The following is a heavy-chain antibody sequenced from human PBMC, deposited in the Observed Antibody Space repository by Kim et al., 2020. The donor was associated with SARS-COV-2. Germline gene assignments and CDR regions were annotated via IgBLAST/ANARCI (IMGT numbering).Heavy chain of an antibody. CDR2: MFYDGSEE. D-gene: IGHD2-15*01. J-gene: IGHJ4*02. V-gene: IGHV3-33*01. CDR1: EFTFSNCG. Sequence: GGSLRLSCAASEFTFSNCGIHWVRQAPGKGLEWVALMFYDGSEEYYADSVKGRFTVSRDNFRNTLYLQMNSLRAEDTAVYFCASDPPIDIDDRGFYTHYFDSWGQGTLVTVSS. CDR3: ASDPPIDIDDRGFYTHYFDS.